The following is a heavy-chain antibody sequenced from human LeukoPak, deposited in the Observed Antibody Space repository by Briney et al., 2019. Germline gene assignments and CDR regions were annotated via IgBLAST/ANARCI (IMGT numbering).Heavy chain of an antibody. V-gene: IGHV3-74*01. CDR3: ARGGRGSAAVVAPRSFDI. D-gene: IGHD3-22*01. J-gene: IGHJ3*02. CDR2: INSDGSST. Sequence: AGGSLRLSCAASGFTFSSYWMHWVRQAPGKGLVWVSRINSDGSSTSYADSVKGRFTISRDISKNTLYLQMNSLRAEDSALYYCARGGRGSAAVVAPRSFDIWGQGTMVTVSS. CDR1: GFTFSSYW.